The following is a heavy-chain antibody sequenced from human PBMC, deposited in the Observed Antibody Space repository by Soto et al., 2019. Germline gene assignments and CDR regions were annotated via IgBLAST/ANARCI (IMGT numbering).Heavy chain of an antibody. Sequence: SETLSLTCTVSGGSISSGGYYWSWIRQHPGKGLEWIGYIYYSGSTYYNPSLKSRVTISVDTSKNQFSLKLSSVTAADTAVYYCARDSQYDILTGSTYFDYWGQGTLVTVSS. V-gene: IGHV4-31*03. CDR2: IYYSGST. D-gene: IGHD3-9*01. CDR3: ARDSQYDILTGSTYFDY. J-gene: IGHJ4*02. CDR1: GGSISSGGYY.